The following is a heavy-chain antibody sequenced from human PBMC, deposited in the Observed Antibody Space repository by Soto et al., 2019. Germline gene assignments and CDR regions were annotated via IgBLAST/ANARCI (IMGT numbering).Heavy chain of an antibody. CDR2: IYPGDSDT. Sequence: GESLKISCKGSGYRFTNYWIGWVRQMPGKGLERMGVIYPGDSDTRYSPSFQGQVTISADKSISTAYLQWSSLKASDTAIYYCASTDIVSTIDDGRDAFDIWGQGTMVTVSS. CDR1: GYRFTNYW. V-gene: IGHV5-51*01. CDR3: ASTDIVSTIDDGRDAFDI. J-gene: IGHJ3*02. D-gene: IGHD5-12*01.